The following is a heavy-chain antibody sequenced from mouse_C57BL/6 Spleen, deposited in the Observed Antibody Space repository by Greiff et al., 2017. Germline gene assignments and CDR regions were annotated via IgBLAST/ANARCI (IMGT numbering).Heavy chain of an antibody. CDR2: ISNLAYSI. CDR3: ARSYYDYDGWFAY. D-gene: IGHD2-4*01. Sequence: EVKLVESGGGLVQPGGSLKLSCAASGFTFSDYGMAWVRQAPRKGPEWVAFISNLAYSIYYADPVTGRFTISRENAKNTLYLERSSLRSEDTAMYYCARSYYDYDGWFAYWGQGTLVTVSA. J-gene: IGHJ3*01. V-gene: IGHV5-15*01. CDR1: GFTFSDYG.